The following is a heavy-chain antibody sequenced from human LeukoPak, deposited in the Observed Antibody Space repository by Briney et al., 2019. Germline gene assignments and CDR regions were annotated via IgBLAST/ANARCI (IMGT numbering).Heavy chain of an antibody. CDR1: GFPFSSYA. CDR2: ISYDGSNK. Sequence: PGGSLQLSCAASGFPFSSYAMHWVRPAPGKGLGWVAVISYDGSNKYYAASVKGRFTISRDNSKNTLYLQMNSLRAEDTAVYYCARGGEGSSGYYGYDAFDIWGQGTMVTVSS. CDR3: ARGGEGSSGYYGYDAFDI. J-gene: IGHJ3*02. D-gene: IGHD3-22*01. V-gene: IGHV3-30*04.